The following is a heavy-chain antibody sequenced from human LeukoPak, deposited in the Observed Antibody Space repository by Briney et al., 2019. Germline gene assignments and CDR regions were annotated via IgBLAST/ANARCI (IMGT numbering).Heavy chain of an antibody. CDR3: AKDAYGGATFFCYMDV. Sequence: GGSLRLSCAGSGFSFDDYAMHWVRQTPGKGLEWVSGISWNSGNIAYADFVGGRFTISRDNAKNSLSLQMNSLSDEDTAVYYCAKDAYGGATFFCYMDVWGKGTTVTVSS. V-gene: IGHV3-9*01. CDR2: ISWNSGNI. J-gene: IGHJ6*03. D-gene: IGHD2/OR15-2a*01. CDR1: GFSFDDYA.